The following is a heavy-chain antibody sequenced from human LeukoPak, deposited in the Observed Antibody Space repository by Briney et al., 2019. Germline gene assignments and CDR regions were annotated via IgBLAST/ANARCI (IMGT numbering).Heavy chain of an antibody. D-gene: IGHD6-13*01. CDR2: INHSGST. J-gene: IGHJ4*02. Sequence: SETLSLTCAVYGGSFSGYYWSWIRQPPGKGLEWIGEINHSGSTNYNPSLKSRVTISVDTSKNQFSLKLSSVTAADTAVYYCARVKRHYRFGYSSSWSWYDYWGQGTLVTVSS. CDR3: ARVKRHYRFGYSSSWSWYDY. CDR1: GGSFSGYY. V-gene: IGHV4-34*01.